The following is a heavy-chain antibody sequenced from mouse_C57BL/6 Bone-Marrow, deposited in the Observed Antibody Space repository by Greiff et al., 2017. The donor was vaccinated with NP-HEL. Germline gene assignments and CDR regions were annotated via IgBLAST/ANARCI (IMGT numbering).Heavy chain of an antibody. V-gene: IGHV7-3*01. CDR1: GFTFTDYY. CDR2: IRNKANGYTT. J-gene: IGHJ2*01. D-gene: IGHD2-3*01. CDR3: ARWGDGYYEGDY. Sequence: EVQLQESGGGLLQPGGSLSLSCAASGFTFTDYYMSWVRQPPGKALEWLGFIRNKANGYTTEYSASVKGRFTISRDNYQSILYLQMNALRAEDSATNYCARWGDGYYEGDYWGQGTTLTVSS.